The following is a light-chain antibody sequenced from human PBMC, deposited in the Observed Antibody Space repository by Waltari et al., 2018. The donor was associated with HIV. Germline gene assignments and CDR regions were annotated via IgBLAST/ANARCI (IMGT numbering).Light chain of an antibody. Sequence: QSALTQPRSVSGSPGQSVTLSCTGTSRAVAGHNYVSWYQLRPGTAPKLIIYDINKRPSGVPDRFSGSGSGSTASLTISGLQSDDEADYYCCSYAGSFTLIFGGGTRLTVL. J-gene: IGLJ2*01. CDR3: CSYAGSFTLI. CDR1: SRAVAGHNY. V-gene: IGLV2-11*01. CDR2: DIN.